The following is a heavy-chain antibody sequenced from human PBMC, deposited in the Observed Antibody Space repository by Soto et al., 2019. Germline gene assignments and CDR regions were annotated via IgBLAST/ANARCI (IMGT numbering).Heavy chain of an antibody. CDR2: FNPTSGST. Sequence: QVQLVQSRAEVKKPGASVKLSCKASGYTFINYYIHWVRQAPGQELELRGIFNPTSGSTDNAQKFQGRVTLTMDTSTRTVYMELSSLRFDDTAVYYCARDLAAGDYWGQGTLVTVSS. CDR3: ARDLAAGDY. V-gene: IGHV1-46*01. J-gene: IGHJ4*02. CDR1: GYTFINYY. D-gene: IGHD6-13*01.